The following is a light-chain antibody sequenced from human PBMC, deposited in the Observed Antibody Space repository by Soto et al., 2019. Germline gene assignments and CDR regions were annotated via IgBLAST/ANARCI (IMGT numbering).Light chain of an antibody. J-gene: IGKJ2*01. CDR3: QHRSTWPYT. CDR1: QSARSY. Sequence: EIVLTQSPATLSLSPGERATLSCRASQSARSYLGWYQQKPGQAPRLLIYDASNRATGIPARFSGGGSGTDFSLTISSLEPEDFAVYYCQHRSTWPYTFGQGTKLEIK. CDR2: DAS. V-gene: IGKV3-11*01.